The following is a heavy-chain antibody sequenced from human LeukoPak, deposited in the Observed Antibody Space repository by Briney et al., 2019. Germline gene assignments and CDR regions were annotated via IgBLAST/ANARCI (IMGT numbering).Heavy chain of an antibody. CDR3: ARYQYYDFWSGPDY. CDR2: MNPNSGNT. V-gene: IGHV1-8*01. J-gene: IGHJ4*02. D-gene: IGHD3-3*01. Sequence: GASVKVSCKASGYTFTSYDINWVRQATGQGLEWMGWMNPNSGNTGYAQKFQGRVTMTRNTSISTAYMELSSLRSEDTAVHYCARYQYYDFWSGPDYWGQGTLVTVSS. CDR1: GYTFTSYD.